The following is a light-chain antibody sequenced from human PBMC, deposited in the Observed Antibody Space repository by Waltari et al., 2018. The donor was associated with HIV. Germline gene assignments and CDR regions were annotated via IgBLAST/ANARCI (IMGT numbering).Light chain of an antibody. CDR1: HRISTY. CDR3: QQSYSTPRS. V-gene: IGKV1-39*01. Sequence: DVQMTQSPSSLSASVGYRVTITCRASHRISTYLNWYQQKPGRAPNLLIYAASTLQVGVPSRFSGSGSGTDFTLSISGLQREDFGTYYCQQSYSTPRSFGGGTKVEIK. CDR2: AAS. J-gene: IGKJ4*01.